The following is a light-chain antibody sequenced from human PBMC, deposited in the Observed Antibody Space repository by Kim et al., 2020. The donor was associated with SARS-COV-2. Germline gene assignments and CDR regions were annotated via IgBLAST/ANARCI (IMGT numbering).Light chain of an antibody. V-gene: IGKV1-27*01. J-gene: IGKJ1*01. CDR1: QGISND. CDR3: QKYNGAPWA. Sequence: ASVGDRVTITCRASQGISNDLAWYQQKPGKVPKLLIYAASASRSGVPFRFSGSGSGTHFTLTITSLQPEDVATYYCQKYNGAPWAFGQGTKVDIK. CDR2: AAS.